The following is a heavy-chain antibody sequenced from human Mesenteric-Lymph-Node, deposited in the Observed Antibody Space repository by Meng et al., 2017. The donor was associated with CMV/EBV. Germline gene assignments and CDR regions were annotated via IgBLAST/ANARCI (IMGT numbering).Heavy chain of an antibody. CDR1: GFTFSNAW. CDR2: IKSKTDGGTT. CDR3: TTDHGGSGMDV. Sequence: ETLSLTCAASGFTFSNAWMSWVRQAPGKGLEWVGRIKSKTDGGTTDYAAPVKGRFTISRDDSKNTLYLQMNSLKTEDTAVYYCTTDHGGSGMDVWGQGTTVTVSS. V-gene: IGHV3-15*01. D-gene: IGHD3-10*01. J-gene: IGHJ6*02.